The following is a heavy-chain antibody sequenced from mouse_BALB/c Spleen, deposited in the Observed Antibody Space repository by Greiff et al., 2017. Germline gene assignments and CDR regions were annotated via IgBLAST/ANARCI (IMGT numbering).Heavy chain of an antibody. V-gene: IGHV14-4*02. J-gene: IGHJ3*01. CDR1: GFNIKDYY. CDR3: NAPTMITTAWFAY. CDR2: IDPENGDT. Sequence: VQLKQSGAELVRSGASVTLSCTASGFNIKDYYMHWVKQRPEQGLEWIGWIDPENGDTEYAPKFQGKATMTADTSSNTAYLQLSSLTSEDTAVYYCNAPTMITTAWFAYWGQGTLVTVSA. D-gene: IGHD2-4*01.